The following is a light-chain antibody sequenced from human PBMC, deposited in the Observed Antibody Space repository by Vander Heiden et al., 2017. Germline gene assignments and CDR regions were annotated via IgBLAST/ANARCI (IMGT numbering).Light chain of an antibody. Sequence: QSVLTQPPSASGTPGQRVTISCSGSSSNIGSNYVYWYQQLPGTAPKLLIYRNNRRPSGVPDRCSGSKSGTSASLATSGLRSEDEADYYCAAWDDSLSGVVFGGGTKLTVL. V-gene: IGLV1-47*01. CDR2: RNN. CDR3: AAWDDSLSGVV. J-gene: IGLJ2*01. CDR1: SSNIGSNY.